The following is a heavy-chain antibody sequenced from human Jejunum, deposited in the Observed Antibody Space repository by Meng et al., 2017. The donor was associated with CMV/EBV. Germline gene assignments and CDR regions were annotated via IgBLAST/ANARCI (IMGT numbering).Heavy chain of an antibody. V-gene: IGHV3-30*02. D-gene: IGHD1-26*01. CDR1: GFTVGNYA. CDR3: AKGGATKDLDY. CDR2: IRYDSYNK. J-gene: IGHJ4*02. Sequence: AGAGFTVGNYAMHWVRQAPGKGLEWVAFIRYDSYNKYYVDSVKGRFTISRGNSKNTVYLQMNSLRLEDTAIYYCAKGGATKDLDYWGQGTLVTVSS.